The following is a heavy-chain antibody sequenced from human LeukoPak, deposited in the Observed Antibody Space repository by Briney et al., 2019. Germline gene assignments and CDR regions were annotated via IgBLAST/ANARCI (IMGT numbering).Heavy chain of an antibody. V-gene: IGHV3-30*18. CDR2: ISYDGSNK. CDR3: AKEGAYCGGDCYPDAFDI. D-gene: IGHD2-21*02. CDR1: GFTFSSYG. Sequence: GGSLRLSCAASGFTFSSYGMHWVRQAPGKGLEWVAVISYDGSNKYYADSVKGRFTISRDNSKNTLYLQMNCLRAEDTAVYYCAKEGAYCGGDCYPDAFDIWGEGTMVTVSS. J-gene: IGHJ3*02.